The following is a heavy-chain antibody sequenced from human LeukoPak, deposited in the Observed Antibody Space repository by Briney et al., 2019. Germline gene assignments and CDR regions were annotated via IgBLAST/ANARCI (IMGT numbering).Heavy chain of an antibody. D-gene: IGHD6-13*01. V-gene: IGHV4-34*01. Sequence: SETLSPTCAVYGGSFSGYYWSWIRQPPGKGLEWIGEINLSGSTNYNPSLKSRVTISVDTSKNQFSLKLSSVTAADTAVYYCARGRGYSSSHRPRRFDPWGQGTLVTVSS. CDR2: INLSGST. CDR1: GGSFSGYY. CDR3: ARGRGYSSSHRPRRFDP. J-gene: IGHJ5*02.